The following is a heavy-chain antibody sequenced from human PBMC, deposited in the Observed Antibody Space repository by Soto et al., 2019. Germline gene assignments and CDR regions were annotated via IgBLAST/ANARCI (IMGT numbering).Heavy chain of an antibody. Sequence: EVQLVESGGGLVKPGGSLRLSCAASGFTFANAWMSWVRQAPGKGLEWVGRVKSNSEGGTTDYAAPVKGRFTISRDDSKNTLYLQMNSLEIEDTAIYYCNTCSRGNCYGPVDAWGKGAAVTVSS. CDR2: VKSNSEGGTT. J-gene: IGHJ6*04. CDR1: GFTFANAW. CDR3: NTCSRGNCYGPVDA. V-gene: IGHV3-15*01. D-gene: IGHD2-15*01.